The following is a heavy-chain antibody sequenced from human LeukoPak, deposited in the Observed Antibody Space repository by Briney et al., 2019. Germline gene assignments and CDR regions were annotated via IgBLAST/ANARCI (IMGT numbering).Heavy chain of an antibody. CDR3: ASHRYSATYYADY. D-gene: IGHD1-26*01. Sequence: SETLSLTCAVSGGSISSSNWWSWVRQPPGKGLEWIGYIFYNGGTNYSPSLKSRLTMSVDTSKKQYSLKLSSVTAADTAVYYCASHRYSATYYADYWGQGTLVTVSS. V-gene: IGHV4-4*02. CDR1: GGSISSSNW. CDR2: IFYNGGT. J-gene: IGHJ4*02.